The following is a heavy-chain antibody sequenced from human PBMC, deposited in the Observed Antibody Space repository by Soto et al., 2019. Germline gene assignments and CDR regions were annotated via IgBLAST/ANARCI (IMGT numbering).Heavy chain of an antibody. CDR2: ISYDGSSK. J-gene: IGHJ4*02. Sequence: GGSLRLSCEASGFTISECSMNWVRQAPGKGLDWVAVISYDGSSKSYADSVKGRFTISRDHSKNTLYLQMNSLTAEDTAVYYCAKDRSGSWAFDYWGQGTLVTVSS. D-gene: IGHD6-13*01. CDR1: GFTISECS. CDR3: AKDRSGSWAFDY. V-gene: IGHV3-30*18.